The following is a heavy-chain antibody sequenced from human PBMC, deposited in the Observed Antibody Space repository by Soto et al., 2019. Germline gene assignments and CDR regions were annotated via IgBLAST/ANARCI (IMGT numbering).Heavy chain of an antibody. J-gene: IGHJ4*02. CDR3: ARDLNLGSFDY. V-gene: IGHV3-48*01. CDR1: GFTFSGYW. Sequence: PGGSLRLSCAASGFTFSGYWMGWVRQAPGKGLEWVSYISSSSSTIYYADSVKGRFTISRDNAKNSLYLQMNSLRAEDTAVYYCARDLNLGSFDYWGQGTLVTVSS. CDR2: ISSSSSTI.